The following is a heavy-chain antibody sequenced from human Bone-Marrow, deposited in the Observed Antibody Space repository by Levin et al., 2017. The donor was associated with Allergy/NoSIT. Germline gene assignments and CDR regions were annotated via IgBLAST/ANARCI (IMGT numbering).Heavy chain of an antibody. CDR2: IYWDDDL. CDR3: AHSQSLRPGLPGYNDGPLDC. CDR1: GFSLSTSGVG. J-gene: IGHJ4*02. Sequence: SGPTLVKPTQTLTLTCTFSGFSLSTSGVGVSWIRQPPGKALEWLALIYWDDDLRYSPSLKRRLTITKDTSRNQVVLTMTNMDAEDTATYFCAHSQSLRPGLPGYNDGPLDCWGQGSLVVVSS. V-gene: IGHV2-5*02. D-gene: IGHD5-18*01.